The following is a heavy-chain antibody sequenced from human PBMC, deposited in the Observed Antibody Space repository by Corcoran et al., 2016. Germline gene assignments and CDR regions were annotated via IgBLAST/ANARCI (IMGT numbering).Heavy chain of an antibody. V-gene: IGHV3-23*01. D-gene: IGHD6-19*01. J-gene: IGHJ4*02. CDR3: AKMGIAVAGTGGDDY. CDR2: ISGSGGST. CDR1: GFTFSSYA. Sequence: EVQLLESGGGLVQPGGSLRLSCAASGFTFSSYAMSWVRQAPGKGLEWVSAISGSGGSTYYADAVKGRFTISRDNSKNTRYLQMNSLRAEDTAVYYCAKMGIAVAGTGGDDYWGQGTLVTVSS.